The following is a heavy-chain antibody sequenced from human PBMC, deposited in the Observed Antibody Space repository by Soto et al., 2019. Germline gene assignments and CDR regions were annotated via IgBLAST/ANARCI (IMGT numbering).Heavy chain of an antibody. Sequence: VQLVESGGGVVQPGTSLRLSCVGSGFTFRSFVIHWVRQAPGKGLEWVALTSYDGSNTYYGDSVKGRFTISRDNSKSTVDLQMDSLRVEDTALYYCARWGTTGGLDFWGQGTLVSVSS. V-gene: IGHV3-30*03. CDR3: ARWGTTGGLDF. CDR2: TSYDGSNT. CDR1: GFTFRSFV. J-gene: IGHJ4*02. D-gene: IGHD3-16*01.